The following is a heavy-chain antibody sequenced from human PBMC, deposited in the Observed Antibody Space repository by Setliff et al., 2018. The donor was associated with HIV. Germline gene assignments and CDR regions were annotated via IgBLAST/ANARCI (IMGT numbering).Heavy chain of an antibody. J-gene: IGHJ4*02. V-gene: IGHV3-43*01. CDR1: GFAFDDYT. D-gene: IGHD3-3*01. Sequence: GESLRLSCAASGFAFDDYTMHWVRQAPGKGLEWVAIISWDGGSTYYADSVEGRFTISRDNSKNSLYLQMNSLRTEDTALYYCVKDRTIFGVVLAYFDYWGQGTLVTVSS. CDR2: ISWDGGST. CDR3: VKDRTIFGVVLAYFDY.